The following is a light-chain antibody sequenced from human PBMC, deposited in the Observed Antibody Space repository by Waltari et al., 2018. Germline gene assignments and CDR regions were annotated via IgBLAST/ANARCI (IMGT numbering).Light chain of an antibody. CDR1: SSNIGANYD. CDR2: GNS. CDR3: QSYDSSLSRYV. J-gene: IGLJ1*01. V-gene: IGLV1-40*01. Sequence: QSVLTQPPSVSGAPGQRVTISCTGSSSNIGANYDVHWYQQVPGTAPKPLIYGNSNRPSGVPDRFPASKSGTSASLAITGLQADDEADYYCQSYDSSLSRYVFGSGTEVTVL.